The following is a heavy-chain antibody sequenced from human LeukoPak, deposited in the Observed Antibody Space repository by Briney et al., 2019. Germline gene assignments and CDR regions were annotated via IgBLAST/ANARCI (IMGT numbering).Heavy chain of an antibody. V-gene: IGHV1-69*13. CDR2: IIVIFGTP. J-gene: IGHJ4*02. CDR3: AREAADSVLVPGAPEY. D-gene: IGHD2-2*01. CDR1: GGTFINYG. Sequence: VASVTVSFKTSGGTFINYGISWVRQAPGQGLEWMGGIIVIFGTPVYAQKFQGRVTFSADESTSTAYMELRGLRYEDTAMYYCAREAADSVLVPGAPEYWGQGSLVTVSS.